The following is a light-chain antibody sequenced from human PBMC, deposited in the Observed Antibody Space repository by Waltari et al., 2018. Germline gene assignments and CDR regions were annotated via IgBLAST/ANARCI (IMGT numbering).Light chain of an antibody. CDR1: SLRRFY. CDR2: GQD. J-gene: IGLJ2*01. CDR3: HSRDTFSTRV. Sequence: SSELTQDPAVSVALGQTVTITCQGDSLRRFYASWYQQRPGQAPILIVYGQDNRPAGIPDRFSGSTSGETASLTITGAQAEDEADYYCHSRDTFSTRVFGGGTRLTV. V-gene: IGLV3-19*01.